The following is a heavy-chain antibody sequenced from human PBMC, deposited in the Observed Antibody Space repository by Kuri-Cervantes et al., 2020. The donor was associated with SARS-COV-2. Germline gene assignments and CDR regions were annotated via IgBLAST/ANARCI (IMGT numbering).Heavy chain of an antibody. J-gene: IGHJ3*02. V-gene: IGHV4-4*02. CDR1: GGSISSSNW. Sequence: GSLRLSCAVSGGSISSSNWWSWVRQPPGKGLEWIGSIYHSGSTYYNPSLKSRVTISVDTSKNQFSLKLSSVTAADTAVYYCATPTGGEITMVRGVIISSFAFDIWGQGTMVTVSS. CDR3: ATPTGGEITMVRGVIISSFAFDI. CDR2: IYHSGST. D-gene: IGHD3-10*01.